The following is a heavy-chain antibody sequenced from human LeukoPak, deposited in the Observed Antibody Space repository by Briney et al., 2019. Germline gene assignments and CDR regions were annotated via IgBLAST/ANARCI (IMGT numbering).Heavy chain of an antibody. V-gene: IGHV3-20*04. J-gene: IGHJ5*02. Sequence: GGSLRLSCAASGFTFSSYAMHWVRQAPGKGLEWVSGINWNGGSTGYADSVKGRFTISRDNAKNPLYLQMNSLRAEDTALYYCARDFRPYSSGWYWFDPWSQGTLVTVSS. CDR2: INWNGGST. CDR1: GFTFSSYA. D-gene: IGHD6-19*01. CDR3: ARDFRPYSSGWYWFDP.